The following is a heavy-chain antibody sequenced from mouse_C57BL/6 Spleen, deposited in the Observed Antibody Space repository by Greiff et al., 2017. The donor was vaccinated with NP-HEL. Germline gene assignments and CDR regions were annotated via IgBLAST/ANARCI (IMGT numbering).Heavy chain of an antibody. CDR1: GFTFSDYG. CDR3: AIQLRLRDYAMDY. V-gene: IGHV5-15*01. D-gene: IGHD3-2*02. J-gene: IGHJ4*01. Sequence: EVKLQESGGGLVQPGGSLKLSCAASGFTFSDYGMAWVRQAPRKGPEWVAFISNLAYSIYYADTVTGRFTISRENAKNTLYLEMSSLRSEDTAMYYCAIQLRLRDYAMDYWGQGTSVTVSS. CDR2: ISNLAYSI.